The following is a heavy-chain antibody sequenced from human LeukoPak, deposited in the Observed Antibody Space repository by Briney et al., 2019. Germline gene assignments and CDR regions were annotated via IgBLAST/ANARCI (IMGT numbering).Heavy chain of an antibody. D-gene: IGHD3-10*01. V-gene: IGHV3-23*01. Sequence: PGGSLRLSCAASGFTFSSYAMSWVRQAPGKGLEWVSAIRGSGGSTYYADSVKGRFTISRDNSKNTLYLQMNSLRAEDTAVYYCARVLWFGELFDYWGQGTLVTVSS. CDR2: IRGSGGST. CDR1: GFTFSSYA. J-gene: IGHJ4*02. CDR3: ARVLWFGELFDY.